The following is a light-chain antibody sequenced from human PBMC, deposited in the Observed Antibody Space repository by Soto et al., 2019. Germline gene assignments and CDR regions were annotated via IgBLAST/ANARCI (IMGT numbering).Light chain of an antibody. CDR3: QSYDNSLSGAWV. J-gene: IGLJ3*02. CDR1: SGDVGGYNY. Sequence: QSALTQPPSVSGSPGQSVTISCSGTSGDVGGYNYVSWYQQHPGTAPKLVIYEVSERPSAVPGRFSGSKSGNTASLTVSGLQADDEADYYCQSYDNSLSGAWVFGGGTKLTVL. CDR2: EVS. V-gene: IGLV2-8*01.